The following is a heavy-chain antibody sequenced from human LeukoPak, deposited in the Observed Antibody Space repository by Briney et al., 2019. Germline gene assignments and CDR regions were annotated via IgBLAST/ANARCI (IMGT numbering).Heavy chain of an antibody. J-gene: IGHJ4*02. Sequence: GGPRSLSCEASGFTFSSYALSGFPRAPGKGLEWVPAISGGGGSTYYADSVKGRFTISRDNSKNTLYLQVNSLRAEDTAVYYCAKGGKWDVTPFDYWGQGTLVTVSS. CDR3: AKGGKWDVTPFDY. V-gene: IGHV3-23*01. D-gene: IGHD1-26*01. CDR2: ISGGGGST. CDR1: GFTFSSYA.